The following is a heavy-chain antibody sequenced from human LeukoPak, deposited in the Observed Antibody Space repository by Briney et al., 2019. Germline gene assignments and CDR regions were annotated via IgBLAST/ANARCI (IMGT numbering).Heavy chain of an antibody. CDR1: GFPLSTRGVG. CDR2: IYWDDDK. J-gene: IGHJ4*02. D-gene: IGHD2/OR15-2a*01. V-gene: IGHV2-5*02. Sequence: PGPTLVKPTQTLTLTCTFSGFPLSTRGVGVGWMRQPPGKALEWLAVIYWDDDKRYSPSLKSRLTITKDTSKNQVVLTMINLDPVDTATYYCAHREYGPFDNWGQGTLVTVSS. CDR3: AHREYGPFDN.